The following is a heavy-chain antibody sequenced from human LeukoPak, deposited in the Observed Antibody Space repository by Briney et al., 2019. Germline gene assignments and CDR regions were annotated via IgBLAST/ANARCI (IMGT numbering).Heavy chain of an antibody. J-gene: IGHJ4*02. CDR1: GFTFSSYA. V-gene: IGHV3-23*01. D-gene: IGHD2-15*01. CDR3: ANIGYCSGGSCYDVY. CDR2: ISGSGGST. Sequence: GGSLRLSCAASGFTFSSYAMSWVRQAPGKGLEWVSAISGSGGSTYYADSVKGRFTISRDNSKNTLYLQMNSLRAKDTAVYYCANIGYCSGGSCYDVYWGQGTLVTVSS.